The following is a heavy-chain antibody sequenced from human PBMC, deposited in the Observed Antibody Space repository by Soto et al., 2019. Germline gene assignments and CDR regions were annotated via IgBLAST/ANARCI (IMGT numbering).Heavy chain of an antibody. J-gene: IGHJ4*02. CDR1: GSSFSNFY. Sequence: PSETLSLTCSVSGSSFSNFYWSWIRQPAGKGLEWIGRIYTSGATSYSPSLKSRVRMSVDTSQSQMSLSLTSVTAADTAVYYCARGGIQLSYAFDYWGQGILVTVSS. CDR2: IYTSGAT. V-gene: IGHV4-4*07. CDR3: ARGGIQLSYAFDY. D-gene: IGHD3-10*01.